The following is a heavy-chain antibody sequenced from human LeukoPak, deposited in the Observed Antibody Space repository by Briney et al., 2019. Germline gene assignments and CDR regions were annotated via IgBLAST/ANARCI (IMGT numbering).Heavy chain of an antibody. CDR3: ARLQYSSGWYNWFDP. D-gene: IGHD6-19*01. CDR1: GGSISSGGYY. J-gene: IGHJ5*02. V-gene: IGHV4-31*03. CDR2: IYYSGST. Sequence: TASETLSLTCTVSGGSISSGGYYWSWIRQHPGKGLGWIGYIYYSGSTYYNPSLKSRVTISVDTSKNQFSLKLSSVTAADTAVYYCARLQYSSGWYNWFDPWGQGTLVTVSS.